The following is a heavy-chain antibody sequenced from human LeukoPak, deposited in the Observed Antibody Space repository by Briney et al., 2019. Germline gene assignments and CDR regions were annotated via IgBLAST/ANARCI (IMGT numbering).Heavy chain of an antibody. V-gene: IGHV3-30*03. CDR3: TRDWNDLDY. CDR2: ISYDGSNK. CDR1: GFIFSNYG. D-gene: IGHD1-1*01. Sequence: GGSLRLSCAASGFIFSNYGMHWVRQAPGKGLEWVSVISYDGSNKYYADSVKGRFTISRDNARNMLYLQMNSLRAEDTAVYYSTRDWNDLDYWGQGTLVTVSS. J-gene: IGHJ4*02.